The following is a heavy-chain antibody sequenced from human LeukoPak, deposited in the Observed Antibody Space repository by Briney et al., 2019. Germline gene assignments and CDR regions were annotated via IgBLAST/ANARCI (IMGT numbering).Heavy chain of an antibody. D-gene: IGHD3-16*01. V-gene: IGHV4-31*03. J-gene: IGHJ2*01. CDR1: GGSISSGGYY. CDR2: IYYSGST. CDR3: ARGVLGDFDL. Sequence: SVTLSLTCTVSGGSISSGGYYWSWIRQHPGKGLEWIGYIYYSGSTYYNPSLKSRVTISVDTSKNQFSLKLSSVTAADTAVYYCARGVLGDFDLWGRGTLVTVSS.